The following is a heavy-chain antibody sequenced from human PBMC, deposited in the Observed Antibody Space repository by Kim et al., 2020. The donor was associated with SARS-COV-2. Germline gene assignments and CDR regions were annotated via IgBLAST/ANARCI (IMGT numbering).Heavy chain of an antibody. CDR3: AKDVTVTTFAFDI. CDR2: IWYDGSNK. D-gene: IGHD4-17*01. V-gene: IGHV3-33*06. J-gene: IGHJ3*02. CDR1: GFTFSSYG. Sequence: GGSLRRSCAASGFTFSSYGMHWVRQAPGKGLEWVAVIWYDGSNKYYADSAKGRFTISRDNSKNTLYLQMNSLRAEDTAVYYCAKDVTVTTFAFDIWGQGT.